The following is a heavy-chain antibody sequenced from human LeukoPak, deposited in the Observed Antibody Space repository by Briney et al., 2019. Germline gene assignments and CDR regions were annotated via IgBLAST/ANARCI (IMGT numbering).Heavy chain of an antibody. D-gene: IGHD1-1*01. Sequence: GGSLRLSCAASGFTFNSYSMNWVRQAPGKGLEWVSYISTTSSGTIYYADSVKGRFSISRDNAKNSLYLQMNSLRAEDTAVYYCATDSPETAAFDYWGQGTLVTVSS. CDR3: ATDSPETAAFDY. CDR2: ISTTSSGTI. CDR1: GFTFNSYS. J-gene: IGHJ4*02. V-gene: IGHV3-48*04.